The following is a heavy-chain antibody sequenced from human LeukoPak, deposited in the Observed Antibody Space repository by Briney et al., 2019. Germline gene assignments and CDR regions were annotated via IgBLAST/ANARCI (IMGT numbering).Heavy chain of an antibody. Sequence: TSETLSLTCTVSGGSISSSPYYWGWIRQPPGKGLEWLGSIYYSGSTYHNPSLKSRVTIFVDTSKNQLSLKLSSVTAADTAVYYCARSDSSGSYWAFDYWGQGTLVTVSS. CDR1: GGSISSSPYY. D-gene: IGHD3-22*01. J-gene: IGHJ4*02. V-gene: IGHV4-39*01. CDR2: IYYSGST. CDR3: ARSDSSGSYWAFDY.